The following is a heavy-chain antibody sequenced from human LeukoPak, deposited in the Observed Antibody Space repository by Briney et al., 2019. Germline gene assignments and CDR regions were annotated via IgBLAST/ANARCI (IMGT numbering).Heavy chain of an antibody. J-gene: IGHJ4*02. CDR2: IRNKAYGGTA. Sequence: GGSLRLSCTASGFTFSDYAMSWFRQAPGKGLECVGFIRNKAYGGTAEYAASVKGRFTISRDDSKTIAYLQMNSLKTEDTAVYYCTREKRYFDWFQADYWGQGTLVTVSS. CDR3: TREKRYFDWFQADY. V-gene: IGHV3-49*03. D-gene: IGHD3-9*01. CDR1: GFTFSDYA.